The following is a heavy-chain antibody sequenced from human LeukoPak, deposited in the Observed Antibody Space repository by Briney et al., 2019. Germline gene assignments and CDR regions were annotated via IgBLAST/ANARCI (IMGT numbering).Heavy chain of an antibody. CDR3: ARGRGLPGPLDY. Sequence: GGSLRLSCAASGFTFSSYSMNWVRQAPGKGLEWVSSISSSSSHIYYADSVKGRFTISRYNAKNSLYLQMNSLRAEDTAVYYCARGRGLPGPLDYWGQGTLVTVSS. D-gene: IGHD3-10*01. CDR2: ISSSSSHI. CDR1: GFTFSSYS. V-gene: IGHV3-21*01. J-gene: IGHJ4*02.